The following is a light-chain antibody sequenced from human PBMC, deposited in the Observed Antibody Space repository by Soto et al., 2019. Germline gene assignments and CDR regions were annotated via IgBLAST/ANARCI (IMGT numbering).Light chain of an antibody. Sequence: DIQMTQSPSTLSASVGDRVTITCRASQSVDKWLAWYQQKPGTAPQVLIWDASSLQRGVPSRFSGSGFGTEFTLTISRLQPDDFATYYCQQYNSYSWTFGQGTKVDIK. CDR3: QQYNSYSWT. CDR2: DAS. V-gene: IGKV1-5*01. J-gene: IGKJ1*01. CDR1: QSVDKW.